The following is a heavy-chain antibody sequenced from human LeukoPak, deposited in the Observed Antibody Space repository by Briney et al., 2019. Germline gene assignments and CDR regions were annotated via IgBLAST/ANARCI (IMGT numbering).Heavy chain of an antibody. V-gene: IGHV3-64*04. CDR3: AKVDIVVVPAAGFDY. CDR1: GFTFSSYA. J-gene: IGHJ4*02. CDR2: ISSNGGST. Sequence: GGSLRLSCAASGFTFSSYAMHWVRQAPGKGLEYVSAISSNGGSTYYADSVKGRFTISRDNSKNTLYLQMNSLRAEDTAVYYCAKVDIVVVPAAGFDYWGQGTLVTVSS. D-gene: IGHD2-2*01.